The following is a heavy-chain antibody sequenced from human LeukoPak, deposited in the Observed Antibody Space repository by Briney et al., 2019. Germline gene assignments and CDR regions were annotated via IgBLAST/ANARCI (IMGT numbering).Heavy chain of an antibody. Sequence: SETLSLTCTVSGGSVSGYYWSWIRQPPGKGLEWIGHIYYSGSTNYNPSLKSRVTISVDTSKNQFSLKLSSVTAADTAVYYCARVDIVVVVAATGKYYYYYMDVWGKGTTVTVSS. CDR2: IYYSGST. CDR3: ARVDIVVVVAATGKYYYYYMDV. J-gene: IGHJ6*03. V-gene: IGHV4-59*02. D-gene: IGHD2-15*01. CDR1: GGSVSGYY.